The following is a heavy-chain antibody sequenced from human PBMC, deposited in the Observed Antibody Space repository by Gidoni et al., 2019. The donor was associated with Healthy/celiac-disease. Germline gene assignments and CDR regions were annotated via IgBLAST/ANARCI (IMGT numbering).Heavy chain of an antibody. V-gene: IGHV1-69*06. CDR2: IIPIFGTA. J-gene: IGHJ6*02. CDR1: GGTFSSYA. D-gene: IGHD3-10*01. Sequence: QVQLVQSGAEVKKPGSSVKVSCKASGGTFSSYAISWVRQAPGQGLEWMGGIIPIFGTANYAQKFQGRVTITADKSTSTAYMELSSLRSEDTAVYYCARGWFGGRSVNIYYYYYGMDVWGQGTTVTVSS. CDR3: ARGWFGGRSVNIYYYYYGMDV.